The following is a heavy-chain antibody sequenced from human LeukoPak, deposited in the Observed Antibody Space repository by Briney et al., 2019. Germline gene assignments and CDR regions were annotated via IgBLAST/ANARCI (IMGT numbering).Heavy chain of an antibody. Sequence: PSETLSLSCAVYGESFRGNYWTWIRQSPGTGLEWIGEINHRGSTNYNPTLKSRVTISVDTSKNQFSLKLSSVTAADTVVYYCARSKTKVVSRHAVDMLGQGTMVTVSS. CDR2: INHRGST. CDR3: ARSKTKVVSRHAVDM. D-gene: IGHD4-23*01. J-gene: IGHJ3*02. V-gene: IGHV4-34*01. CDR1: GESFRGNY.